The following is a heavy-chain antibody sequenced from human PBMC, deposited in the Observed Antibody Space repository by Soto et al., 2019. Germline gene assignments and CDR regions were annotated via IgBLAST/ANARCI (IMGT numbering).Heavy chain of an antibody. CDR1: GFTFSSYG. V-gene: IGHV3-33*01. Sequence: QVQLVESGGGVVQPGRSLRLSCAASGFTFSSYGMHWVRQAPGKGLEWVAVIWYDGSNKYYADSVKGRFTISRDNSKNTLYLQMNSLRAEDTAVYYCAREPAVMGAAGVDYWGQGTLVTVSS. CDR2: IWYDGSNK. J-gene: IGHJ4*02. CDR3: AREPAVMGAAGVDY. D-gene: IGHD6-13*01.